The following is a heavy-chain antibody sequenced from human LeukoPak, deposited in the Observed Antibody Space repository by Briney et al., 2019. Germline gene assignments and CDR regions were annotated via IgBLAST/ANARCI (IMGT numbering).Heavy chain of an antibody. V-gene: IGHV4-4*07. CDR2: IYTSGST. J-gene: IGHJ5*02. CDR3: ARATPGGYDFWSGSRYPWFDP. CDR1: GGSISSYY. D-gene: IGHD3-3*01. Sequence: SETLSLTCTVSGGSISSYYWSWIRQPAGEGLEWIGRIYTSGSTNYNPSLKSRVTISVDTSKNQFSLKLSSVTAADTAVYYCARATPGGYDFWSGSRYPWFDPWGQGTLVTVSS.